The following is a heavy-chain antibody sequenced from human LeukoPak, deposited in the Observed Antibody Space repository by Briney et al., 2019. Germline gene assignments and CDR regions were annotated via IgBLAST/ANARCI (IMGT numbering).Heavy chain of an antibody. J-gene: IGHJ1*01. CDR2: IYSTGNP. CDR1: GGSINSYY. CDR3: ARDTREAGLLGYFQH. Sequence: PSDTLSLSCTVSGGSINSYYWTWLRQTAGKGLEWLGHIYSTGNPYYNPSLRGRVTMSVDTSKNQFSLKLTSVTAADTAVYFCARDTREAGLLGYFQHWGRGTLVTVSS. D-gene: IGHD1-26*01. V-gene: IGHV4-4*07.